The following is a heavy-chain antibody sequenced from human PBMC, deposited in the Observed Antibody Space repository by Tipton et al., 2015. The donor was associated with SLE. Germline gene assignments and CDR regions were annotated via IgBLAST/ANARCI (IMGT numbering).Heavy chain of an antibody. D-gene: IGHD6-25*01. CDR1: GGSISSYY. CDR2: IYFIGST. CDR3: ARRGGDAFDI. J-gene: IGHJ3*02. V-gene: IGHV4-59*01. Sequence: LRLSCTVSGGSISSYYWSWIRQPPGKGLEWIGHIYFIGSTNYNPSLKSRVTISVDTSKNQFSLKLSSVTAADTAVYYCARRGGDAFDIWGQGTVVTVSS.